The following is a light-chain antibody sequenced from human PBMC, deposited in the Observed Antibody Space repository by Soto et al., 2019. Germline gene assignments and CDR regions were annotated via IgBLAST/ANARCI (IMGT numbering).Light chain of an antibody. CDR3: QQYGSSGT. V-gene: IGKV3-20*01. CDR1: QSVSSN. J-gene: IGKJ1*01. CDR2: GAS. Sequence: EIVMTQSPATLSVSPGERATLSCRASQSVSSNFAWYQQKPGQAPRLLIYGASSRATGIADRFSGSGSGTDFTLTISRLEPEDFAVYYCQQYGSSGTFGQGTKVDI.